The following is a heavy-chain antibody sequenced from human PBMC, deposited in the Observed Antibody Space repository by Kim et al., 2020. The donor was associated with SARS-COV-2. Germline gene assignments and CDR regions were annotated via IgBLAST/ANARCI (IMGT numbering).Heavy chain of an antibody. CDR3: ARGRRGYGDYPCDP. Sequence: SETLSLTCAVYGGSFSDYYCSWIRQPPGKGLEWIAEINHSGSTNYNPSLKSRVTISLDTSKNQFSLKLSSVTAADTVVDYCARGRRGYGDYPCDPWGQGT. CDR2: INHSGST. V-gene: IGHV4-34*01. CDR1: GGSFSDYY. D-gene: IGHD4-17*01. J-gene: IGHJ5*02.